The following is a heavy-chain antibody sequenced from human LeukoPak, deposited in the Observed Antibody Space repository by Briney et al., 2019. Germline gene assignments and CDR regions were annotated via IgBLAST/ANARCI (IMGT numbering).Heavy chain of an antibody. CDR1: GGTFSSYA. D-gene: IGHD6-13*01. CDR2: IIPILA. J-gene: IGHJ3*02. CDR3: ARGIAAASERALDI. V-gene: IGHV1-69*04. Sequence: ASVKVSCKASGGTFSSYAISWVRQAPGQGLEWMGRIIPILAAQRFQGRFTITADKSTNTSYLEVSSLTSEDTAVYYCARGIAAASERALDIWGQGTTVTVSS.